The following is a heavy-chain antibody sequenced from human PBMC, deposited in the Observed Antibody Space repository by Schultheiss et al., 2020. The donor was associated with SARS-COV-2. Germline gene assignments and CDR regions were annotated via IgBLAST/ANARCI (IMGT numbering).Heavy chain of an antibody. CDR3: ARPGGDFWSGYYDY. CDR1: GGSISSGAYY. J-gene: IGHJ4*02. D-gene: IGHD3-3*01. V-gene: IGHV4-31*03. CDR2: IYYSGNT. Sequence: SETLSLTCTVSGGSISSGAYYWSWIRQHPGRGLEWIGYIYYSGNTYYNPSLKSRVTISVDTSRNQFSLKLSSVTAADTAVYYCARPGGDFWSGYYDYWGQGTLVTVSS.